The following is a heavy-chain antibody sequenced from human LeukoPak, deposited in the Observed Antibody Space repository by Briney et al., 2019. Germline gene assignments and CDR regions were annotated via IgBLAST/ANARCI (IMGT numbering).Heavy chain of an antibody. CDR1: SYRFTNFH. Sequence: ASVKISCKASSYRFTNFHIHWVRQAPGQGLEWMGVINPSGVSTTYAQKFQGRVTMTKDTSTSTIYMELSSLRSEDTAVYYCAKCRGVSNWFDPWGQGTLVTVSS. V-gene: IGHV1-46*01. J-gene: IGHJ5*02. CDR2: INPSGVST. CDR3: AKCRGVSNWFDP. D-gene: IGHD3-10*01.